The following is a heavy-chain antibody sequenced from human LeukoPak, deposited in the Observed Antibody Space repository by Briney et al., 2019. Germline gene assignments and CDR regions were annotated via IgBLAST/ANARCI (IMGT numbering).Heavy chain of an antibody. CDR1: GFSFSSFA. V-gene: IGHV3-23*01. D-gene: IGHD2-15*01. J-gene: IGHJ4*02. Sequence: PGGSLRPSCVGSGFSFSSFAMSWVRQAPGKGLEWVSTISGGGSYTYFADSVKGRFTISRDNSKNTLYLQMNSLRAEDTAVYYCAKDRTHCSGGSCYSYFDYWGQGTLVTVSS. CDR2: ISGGGSYT. CDR3: AKDRTHCSGGSCYSYFDY.